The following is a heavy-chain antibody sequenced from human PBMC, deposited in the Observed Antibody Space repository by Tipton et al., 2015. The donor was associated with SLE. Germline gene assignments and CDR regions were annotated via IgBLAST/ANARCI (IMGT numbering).Heavy chain of an antibody. CDR2: IYSGGRT. CDR3: AIGTSGTKPFDY. V-gene: IGHV3-53*01. CDR1: GFTFSSYA. D-gene: IGHD1-1*01. Sequence: SLRLSCAASGFTFSSYAMSWVRQAPGKGLEWVSVIYSGGRTYYADSVKGRFTISRDNSKNTLYLQMNSLRAEDTAVYYSAIGTSGTKPFDYWGQGTLVTVSS. J-gene: IGHJ4*02.